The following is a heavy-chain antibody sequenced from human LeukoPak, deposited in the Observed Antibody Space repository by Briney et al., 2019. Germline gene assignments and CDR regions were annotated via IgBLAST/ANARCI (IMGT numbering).Heavy chain of an antibody. CDR3: ARHCSSTSCYSSDYDFWSGYAFDI. CDR1: GGTFSSYA. Sequence: SVKVSCKASGGTFSSYAISWVRQAPGQRLEWMGGIIPIFGTANYAQKFQGRVTITTDESTSTAYMELSSLRSEDTAVYYCARHCSSTSCYSSDYDFWSGYAFDIWGQGTMVTVSS. V-gene: IGHV1-69*05. CDR2: IIPIFGTA. J-gene: IGHJ3*02. D-gene: IGHD2-2*01.